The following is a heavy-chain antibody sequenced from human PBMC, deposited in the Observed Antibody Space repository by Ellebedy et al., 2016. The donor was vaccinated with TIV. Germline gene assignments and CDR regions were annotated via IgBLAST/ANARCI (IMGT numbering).Heavy chain of an antibody. CDR3: ARRRCCSSTTCKVKTIFGMMTPSPIDT. V-gene: IGHV1-8*01. D-gene: IGHD2-2*01. J-gene: IGHJ5*02. Sequence: ASVKVSCXTSGYTFTNYDISWVRQATGQGHEWMGWMNPKSGHTGYAQKFLGRLTLTRNTSVNTAYMELSSLKFEDTAVYYCARRRCCSSTTCKVKTIFGMMTPSPIDTWGRGTLVTVSS. CDR2: MNPKSGHT. CDR1: GYTFTNYD.